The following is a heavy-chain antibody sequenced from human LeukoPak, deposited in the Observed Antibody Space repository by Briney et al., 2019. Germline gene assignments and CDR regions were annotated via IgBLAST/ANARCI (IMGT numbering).Heavy chain of an antibody. CDR1: GYTFTSYA. D-gene: IGHD3-22*01. V-gene: IGHV1-3*01. Sequence: RASVKVSCKVSGYTFTSYAMHWVRQAPGQRLEWMGWINAGNGNTKYSQKFQGRVTITRDTSASTAYMELSSLRSEDTAVYYCARRYYDSSGYYYLWGQGTLVTVSS. CDR2: INAGNGNT. CDR3: ARRYYDSSGYYYL. J-gene: IGHJ5*02.